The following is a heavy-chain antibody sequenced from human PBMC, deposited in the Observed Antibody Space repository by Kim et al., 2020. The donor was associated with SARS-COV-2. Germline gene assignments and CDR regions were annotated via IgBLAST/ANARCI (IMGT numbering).Heavy chain of an antibody. Sequence: SETLSLTYTVSDGSIRTYYWSWIRQPAGKGLEWIGRIYPSGTTNYNPSLRSRVTVSADPSKNQFSLRLSSVTAADTAIYYCARSATLSGTTNAKYFFDYWGQGILVTVSS. V-gene: IGHV4-4*07. CDR1: DGSIRTYY. J-gene: IGHJ4*02. CDR2: IYPSGTT. CDR3: ARSATLSGTTNAKYFFDY. D-gene: IGHD1-1*01.